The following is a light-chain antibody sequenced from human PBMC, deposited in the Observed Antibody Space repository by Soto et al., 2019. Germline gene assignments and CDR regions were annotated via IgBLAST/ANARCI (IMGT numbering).Light chain of an antibody. CDR2: GAS. CDR3: HHYET. CDR1: QRINTNY. J-gene: IGKJ1*01. V-gene: IGKV3-20*01. Sequence: ELVLTQSPGTLSLSPGERATLSCRASQRINTNYLAWYQQKPGQAPRLPISGASIRATATPDRFSGSGSGTDFTLTISRLEPEDFTVYYCHHYETFGQGTTGDIK.